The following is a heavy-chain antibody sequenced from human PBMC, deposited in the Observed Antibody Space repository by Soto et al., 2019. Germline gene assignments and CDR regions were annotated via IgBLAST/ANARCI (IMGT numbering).Heavy chain of an antibody. CDR2: ISGSGGST. CDR1: GFTFSSYA. Sequence: PGGSLRLSCAASGFTFSSYAMSWVRQAPGKGLEWVSAISGSGGSTYYADSVKGRFTISRDNSKNTLYLQMNSLRAEDTAVYYCAREHCSSTSCYHYGMAVWGQGTRVTVSS. D-gene: IGHD2-2*01. J-gene: IGHJ6*02. V-gene: IGHV3-23*01. CDR3: AREHCSSTSCYHYGMAV.